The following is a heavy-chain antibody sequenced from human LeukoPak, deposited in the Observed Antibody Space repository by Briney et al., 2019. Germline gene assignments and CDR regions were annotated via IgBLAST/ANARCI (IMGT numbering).Heavy chain of an antibody. V-gene: IGHV3-21*01. J-gene: IGHJ4*02. CDR1: GFTFSSYS. D-gene: IGHD3-10*01. Sequence: PGGSLRLSCAASGFTFSSYSMNWVRQAPGKGLEWVSSISSSSSYIYYADSVKGRFTISRDNAKNSLYLHMNSLRADDTAVYYCASFYGSGSYYNFLFDDWGQGTLVIVSS. CDR2: ISSSSSYI. CDR3: ASFYGSGSYYNFLFDD.